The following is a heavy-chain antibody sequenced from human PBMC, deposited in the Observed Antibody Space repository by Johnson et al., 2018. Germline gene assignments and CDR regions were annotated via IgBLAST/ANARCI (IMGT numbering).Heavy chain of an antibody. CDR2: SRNKANSYTT. J-gene: IGHJ3*02. V-gene: IGHV3-72*01. CDR1: GFTLRDYY. Sequence: VQLVESGGGLVQPGGSLRLSCSASGFTLRDYYIDWVRQAPGKGLEWFGRSRNKANSYTTEYAASVKGRFTLSREDAKNSVHLQMNSLKTEDTAVYYCGSLDASDIWGQGTMVTVSS. CDR3: GSLDASDI.